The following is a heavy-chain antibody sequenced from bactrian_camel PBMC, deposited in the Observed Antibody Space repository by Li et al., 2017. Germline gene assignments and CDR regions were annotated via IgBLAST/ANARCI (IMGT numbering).Heavy chain of an antibody. D-gene: IGHD1*01. Sequence: VQLVESGGGSVQVGGSLTLACTAHGFTANKCGMDWYRQAAGKQRQWVSHVLPDGSATFPDPVKGRFNITVDKAADTVYLQMASLKSEDTAMYSCKTHRFGATMPGCDYSGQGTQVTV. V-gene: IGHV3S53*01. CDR1: GFTANKCG. CDR2: VLPDGSA. J-gene: IGHJ4*01. CDR3: KTHRFGATMPGCDY.